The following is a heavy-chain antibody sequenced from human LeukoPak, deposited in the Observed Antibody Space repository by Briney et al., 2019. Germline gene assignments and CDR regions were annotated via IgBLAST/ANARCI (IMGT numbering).Heavy chain of an antibody. Sequence: GGSLRLSCAASGFTFSSYSMNWVRQAPGKGLEWVSYISSSSSTIYYADSVKGRFTISRDNAKNSLYLQMNSLRAEDTAVYYCARDPLTLYDYYMDVWGKGTTVTVSS. J-gene: IGHJ6*03. CDR2: ISSSSSTI. V-gene: IGHV3-48*04. CDR3: ARDPLTLYDYYMDV. CDR1: GFTFSSYS. D-gene: IGHD3-9*01.